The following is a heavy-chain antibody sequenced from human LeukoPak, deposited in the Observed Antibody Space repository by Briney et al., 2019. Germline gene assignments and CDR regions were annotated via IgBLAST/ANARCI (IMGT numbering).Heavy chain of an antibody. Sequence: SGGSLRLSCAASGFTFSSYGMHWVRQAPGKGLAWVAIIWYDGSNKYYADSVKGRFTISRDNSKNTLYLQMNSLRAEETAVYYCARDLNTHHYYYGMDVWGQGTTVTVSS. CDR3: ARDLNTHHYYYGMDV. CDR1: GFTFSSYG. D-gene: IGHD2-2*02. J-gene: IGHJ6*02. V-gene: IGHV3-33*01. CDR2: IWYDGSNK.